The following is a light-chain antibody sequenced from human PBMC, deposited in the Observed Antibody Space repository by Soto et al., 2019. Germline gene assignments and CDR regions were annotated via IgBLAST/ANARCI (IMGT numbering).Light chain of an antibody. V-gene: IGKV3-15*01. Sequence: EIVLTQSPATLSLSPGERATLSCRASQSVSSNLAWYQQKPGQAPRLLIYGASTRATGIPARFSGSGSGTEFTLTISSLQSEDFAVYYCQQYNNFLTFGGGTKVDIK. CDR2: GAS. J-gene: IGKJ4*01. CDR1: QSVSSN. CDR3: QQYNNFLT.